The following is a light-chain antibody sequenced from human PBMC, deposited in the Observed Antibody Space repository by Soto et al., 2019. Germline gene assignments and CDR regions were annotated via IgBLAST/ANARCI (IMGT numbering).Light chain of an antibody. Sequence: QSALTQPASVSGSPGQSITISCNGTSSDVGGYNYVSWYQQHPGKAPKLMIYEVSNRPSGVSNRFSGSKSGNTASLTISGLQPEDEADYYCSSYTSSSTRVFGGGTKVTVL. CDR3: SSYTSSSTRV. CDR1: SSDVGGYNY. J-gene: IGLJ3*02. V-gene: IGLV2-14*01. CDR2: EVS.